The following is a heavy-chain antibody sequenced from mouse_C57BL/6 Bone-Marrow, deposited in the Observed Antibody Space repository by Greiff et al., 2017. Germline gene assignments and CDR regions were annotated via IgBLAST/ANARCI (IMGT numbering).Heavy chain of an antibody. CDR1: GYTFTSYW. V-gene: IGHV1-7*01. CDR2: INPSSGYT. Sequence: QVQLQQSGAELAKPGASVKLSCKASGYTFTSYWMHWVKQRPGQGLEWIGYINPSSGYTKYNQKFKDKAPLTADKSSSTAYMQLSSLTYEDSAVYYCARSPYGSIFDYWGQGTTLTVSS. J-gene: IGHJ2*01. D-gene: IGHD1-1*01. CDR3: ARSPYGSIFDY.